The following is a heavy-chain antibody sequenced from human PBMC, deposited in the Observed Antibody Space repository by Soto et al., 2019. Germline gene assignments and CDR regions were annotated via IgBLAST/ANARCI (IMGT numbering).Heavy chain of an antibody. CDR2: IRNKANSYTT. CDR1: GFTFSDHY. D-gene: IGHD6-13*01. CDR3: ARVRSSSWGLDAFDM. J-gene: IGHJ3*02. V-gene: IGHV3-72*01. Sequence: EVQLVESGGDLVQPGGSLRLSCAASGFTFSDHYMDWVRQAPGKGLGWVGRIRNKANSYTTEYAASVKGRFTISRDDSLNSLYLQMNSLKTEDTAVYYCARVRSSSWGLDAFDMWGQGTMVTVSS.